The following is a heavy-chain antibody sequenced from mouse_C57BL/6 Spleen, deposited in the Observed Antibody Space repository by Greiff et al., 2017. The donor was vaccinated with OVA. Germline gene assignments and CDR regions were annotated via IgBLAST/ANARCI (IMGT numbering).Heavy chain of an antibody. CDR1: GYTFTSYW. D-gene: IGHD2-5*01. CDR2: IDPSDSYT. J-gene: IGHJ4*01. Sequence: QVQLKQPGAELVRPGTSVKLSCKASGYTFTSYWMHWVKQRPGQGLEWIGVIDPSDSYTNYNQKFKGKATLTVDTSSSTAYMQLSSLTSEDSAVYYCARSGSNYGNAIDYWGQGTSVTVSS. CDR3: ARSGSNYGNAIDY. V-gene: IGHV1-59*01.